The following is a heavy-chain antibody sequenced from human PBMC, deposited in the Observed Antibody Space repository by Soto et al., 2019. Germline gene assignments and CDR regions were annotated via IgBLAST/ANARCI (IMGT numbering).Heavy chain of an antibody. CDR1: GYSFTSYW. V-gene: IGHV5-51*01. CDR3: ARRNIAARPENYYYYMDV. Sequence: GESLKISCKGSGYSFTSYWIGWVRQMPGKGLEWMGIIYPGDSDTRYSPSFQGQVTISADKSISTAYLQWSSLKASDTAMYYCARRNIAARPENYYYYMDVWGKGTTVTVSS. CDR2: IYPGDSDT. J-gene: IGHJ6*03. D-gene: IGHD6-6*01.